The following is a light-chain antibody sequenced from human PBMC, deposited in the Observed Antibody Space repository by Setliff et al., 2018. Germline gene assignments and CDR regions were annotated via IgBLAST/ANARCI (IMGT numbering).Light chain of an antibody. Sequence: DIVMTQSPDSLAVSLGERATINCKSSQSVLYSSNNKNYLSWYQQKPGQPPKLLIYWASTRESGVPDRFSGSGSGTDFTLTISSLQAEDVAVYYCRQYYNPSCTFGQGTRLEIK. J-gene: IGKJ5*01. CDR1: QSVLYSSNNKNY. V-gene: IGKV4-1*01. CDR3: RQYYNPSCT. CDR2: WAS.